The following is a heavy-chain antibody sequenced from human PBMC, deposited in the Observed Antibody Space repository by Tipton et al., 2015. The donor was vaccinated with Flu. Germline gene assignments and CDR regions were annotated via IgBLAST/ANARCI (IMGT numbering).Heavy chain of an antibody. CDR3: ARGVQDPTNWFDP. V-gene: IGHV3-23*01. CDR2: ISASGSRT. CDR1: GFTFTNYA. D-gene: IGHD3-10*01. J-gene: IGHJ5*02. Sequence: SLRLSCAASGFTFTNYAMTWVRQAPGKGLEWVSSISASGSRTHYADSVKGRFTISRDNSKSTVHLQMNSLRVEDTALYYCARGVQDPTNWFDPWGQGALATVSS.